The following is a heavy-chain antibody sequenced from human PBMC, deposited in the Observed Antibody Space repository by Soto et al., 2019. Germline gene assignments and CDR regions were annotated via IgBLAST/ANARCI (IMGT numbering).Heavy chain of an antibody. D-gene: IGHD6-19*01. CDR2: INAGNGNT. V-gene: IGHV1-3*01. J-gene: IGHJ3*02. CDR3: AKDRGSGWGNDDFDS. CDR1: GYTFTTYA. Sequence: QVQLVQSGAEVKKPGASVKVSCKASGYTFTTYAMNWVRQAPGQRLEWMGWINAGNGNTKYSQNFQGRVTITRDTSASTAYMELSSLRSEDTAVYYCAKDRGSGWGNDDFDSWGQGTMVTVSS.